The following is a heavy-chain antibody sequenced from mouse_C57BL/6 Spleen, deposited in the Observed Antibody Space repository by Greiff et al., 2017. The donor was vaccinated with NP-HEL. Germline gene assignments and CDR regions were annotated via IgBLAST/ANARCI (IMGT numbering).Heavy chain of an antibody. CDR2: INPSSGYT. V-gene: IGHV1-7*01. CDR1: GYTFTSYW. Sequence: QVQLKESGAELAKPGASVKLSCKASGYTFTSYWMHWVKQRPGQGLEWIGYINPSSGYTKYNQKFKDKATLTADKSSSTAYMQLSSLTYEDSAVYYCARRKEGWYFDVWGTGTTVTVSS. J-gene: IGHJ1*03. CDR3: ARRKEGWYFDV.